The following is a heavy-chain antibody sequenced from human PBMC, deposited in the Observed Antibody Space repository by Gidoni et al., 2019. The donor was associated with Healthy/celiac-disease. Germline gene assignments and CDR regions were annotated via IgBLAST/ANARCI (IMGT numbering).Heavy chain of an antibody. CDR2: IYPGDSDT. Sequence: EVQLVPSGAEVKKPGESMKISCKGSGYSFTSYWIGWVRQMPGKGLEWMGIIYPGDSDTRYSPPFQGQVTISADKSISTAYLQWSSLKASDTAMYYCARQVVAAKDAFDIWGQGTMVTVSS. J-gene: IGHJ3*02. D-gene: IGHD2-15*01. CDR1: GYSFTSYW. CDR3: ARQVVAAKDAFDI. V-gene: IGHV5-51*01.